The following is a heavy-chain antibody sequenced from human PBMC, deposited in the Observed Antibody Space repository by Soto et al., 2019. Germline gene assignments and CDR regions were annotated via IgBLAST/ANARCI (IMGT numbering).Heavy chain of an antibody. CDR2: INQDGSEK. CDR1: GFTFRSYW. Sequence: GGSLRLACAASGFTFRSYWVNWVRQAPGKGLEGVANINQDGSEKYYVDSVKGRFTISRDNAKNSLYLQMNSLRAEDTAVYYCARGWNYNFWSGYIYYGMDVWGQGATVTVSS. V-gene: IGHV3-7*03. CDR3: ARGWNYNFWSGYIYYGMDV. D-gene: IGHD3-3*01. J-gene: IGHJ6*02.